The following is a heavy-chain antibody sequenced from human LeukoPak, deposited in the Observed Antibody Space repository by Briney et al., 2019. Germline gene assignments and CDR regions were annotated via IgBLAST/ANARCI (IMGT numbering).Heavy chain of an antibody. Sequence: SETLSLTCAVSGGSISSYYWSWIRQPPGKGLEWIGYIYYSGSTNYNPSLKSRVTISVDTSKNQFSLKLSSVTAADTAVYYCARVEPYCSGGSCYSAWFDPWGQGTLVTVSS. V-gene: IGHV4-59*01. CDR1: GGSISSYY. D-gene: IGHD2-15*01. J-gene: IGHJ5*02. CDR2: IYYSGST. CDR3: ARVEPYCSGGSCYSAWFDP.